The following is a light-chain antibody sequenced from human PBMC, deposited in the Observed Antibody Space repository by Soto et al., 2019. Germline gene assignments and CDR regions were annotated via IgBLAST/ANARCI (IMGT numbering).Light chain of an antibody. V-gene: IGKV3-20*01. Sequence: EIVLTQSPGALSLSPGDRATLSCMASQSVRNSLLAWYQQKPGQPPRLLIYDASTRATATPERFSGSGSGTAFTLTISRLEPEDFAVYYCHQYDSIVQTFGQGTKVDIK. J-gene: IGKJ1*01. CDR1: QSVRNSL. CDR3: HQYDSIVQT. CDR2: DAS.